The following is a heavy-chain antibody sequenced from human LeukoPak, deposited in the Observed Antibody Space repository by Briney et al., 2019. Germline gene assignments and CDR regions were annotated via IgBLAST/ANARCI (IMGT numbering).Heavy chain of an antibody. CDR1: GFTFSSYG. Sequence: GGSLRLSCAASGFTFSSYGMHWVRQAPGKGLEWVAVISYDGSNKYYADSVKGRFTISRDNSKNTLYLQMNSLRAEDTAVYYCANGARYCSSTSCYRWFDPWGQGTLVTVSS. CDR3: ANGARYCSSTSCYRWFDP. V-gene: IGHV3-30*18. J-gene: IGHJ5*02. D-gene: IGHD2-2*01. CDR2: ISYDGSNK.